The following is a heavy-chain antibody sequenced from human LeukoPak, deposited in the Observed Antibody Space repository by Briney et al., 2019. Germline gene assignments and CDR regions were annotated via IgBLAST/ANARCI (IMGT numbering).Heavy chain of an antibody. J-gene: IGHJ4*02. Sequence: PGESLKISCKGSGYSFTSYWIAWVRQMPGKGLEWMGIIYPGDSDSIYSPSFQGQVTTSADKSINTAYLQWSSLKASDSAMYYCARPRSSGTGPFDYWGQGTLVTVSS. CDR1: GYSFTSYW. CDR2: IYPGDSDS. D-gene: IGHD3-10*01. CDR3: ARPRSSGTGPFDY. V-gene: IGHV5-51*01.